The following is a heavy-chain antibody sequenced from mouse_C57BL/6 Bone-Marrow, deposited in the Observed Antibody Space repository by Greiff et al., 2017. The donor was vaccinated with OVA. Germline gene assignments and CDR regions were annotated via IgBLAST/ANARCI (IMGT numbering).Heavy chain of an antibody. CDR1: GYTFTDYY. CDR3: AKDYYAMDY. Sequence: EVQLQQSGPELVKPGASVKISCKASGYTFTDYYMHWVKQSPGQSLEWIGDINPNNGGTRYNQKFKGKATLTVDKSSNTAYMELRSLTSEDSAVDYCAKDYYAMDYGDQGTAVTVTA. V-gene: IGHV1-26*01. CDR2: INPNNGGT. J-gene: IGHJ4*01.